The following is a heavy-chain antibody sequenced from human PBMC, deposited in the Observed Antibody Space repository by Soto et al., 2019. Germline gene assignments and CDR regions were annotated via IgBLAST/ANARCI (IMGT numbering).Heavy chain of an antibody. CDR2: MSRSSRYI. CDR3: ARDGGVAATLANYFDY. Sequence: GGSLRLSCAATGFTFNSYSMNWVRQAPGKGLEWVSSMSRSSRYIYYADSVKGRFTISRDNAKNSVYLQMNSLRAEDTAVYYCARDGGVAATLANYFDYWGQGTLVTVSS. V-gene: IGHV3-21*01. J-gene: IGHJ4*02. D-gene: IGHD2-15*01. CDR1: GFTFNSYS.